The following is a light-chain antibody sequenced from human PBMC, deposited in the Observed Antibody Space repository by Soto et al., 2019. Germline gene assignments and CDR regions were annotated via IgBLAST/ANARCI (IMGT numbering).Light chain of an antibody. CDR1: QSISSW. V-gene: IGKV1-5*03. Sequence: STLSASVGDRVTITCRASQSISSWLAWYQQKPGKAPKLLISKASTLQSGVPPRFSGSGSGTEFTLTISSLQPDDFATYYCQQYESYPMTFGGGTRWIS. CDR2: KAS. J-gene: IGKJ4*01. CDR3: QQYESYPMT.